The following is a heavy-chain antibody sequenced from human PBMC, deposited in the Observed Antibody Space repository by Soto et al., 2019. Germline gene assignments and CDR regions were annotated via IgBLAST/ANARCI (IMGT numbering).Heavy chain of an antibody. CDR1: GFTFSSYA. CDR3: AKDISRITMVRGVEVP. D-gene: IGHD3-10*01. CDR2: ITDSGETT. V-gene: IGHV3-23*01. Sequence: EVQLLESGGGLLQPGGSLRLSCAASGFTFSSYAMSWVRQAPGKGLEWVSSITDSGETTYHADSVKGRFTISRDNSKNTLYLQMNSLRAEDTAIYYCAKDISRITMVRGVEVPWGQGTLVTVSS. J-gene: IGHJ5*02.